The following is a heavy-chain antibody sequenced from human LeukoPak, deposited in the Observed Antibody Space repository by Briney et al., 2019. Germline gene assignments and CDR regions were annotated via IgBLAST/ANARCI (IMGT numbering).Heavy chain of an antibody. V-gene: IGHV3-21*01. CDR2: ISSSSSI. CDR1: VFTFSSYS. D-gene: IGHD2-15*01. CDR3: ARANPPGISFFDY. J-gene: IGHJ4*02. Sequence: SLRLSCAASVFTFSSYSMNWVRQAPGKGLEWVSSISSSSSIYYADSVKGRFTISRDNAKNSLYLQMNSLRAEDTAVYYCARANPPGISFFDYWGQGTLVTVSS.